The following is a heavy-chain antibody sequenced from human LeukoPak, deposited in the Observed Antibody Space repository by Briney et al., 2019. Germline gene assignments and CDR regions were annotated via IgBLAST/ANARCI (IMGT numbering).Heavy chain of an antibody. CDR1: GFTFSSYW. J-gene: IGHJ4*02. V-gene: IGHV3-74*01. D-gene: IGHD5-24*01. Sequence: GGSLRLSCAASGFTFSSYWMHWVRQAPGTGLVWVSRISDVGSHTYYADSVKGRFTITRDNSKNTLYLQMNSLRAEDTAVYYCAKSGYNRFDYWGQGTLVTVSS. CDR2: ISDVGSHT. CDR3: AKSGYNRFDY.